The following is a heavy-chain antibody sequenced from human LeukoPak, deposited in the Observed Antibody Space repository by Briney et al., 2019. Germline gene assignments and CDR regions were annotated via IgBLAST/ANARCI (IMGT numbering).Heavy chain of an antibody. D-gene: IGHD6-13*01. J-gene: IGHJ5*02. V-gene: IGHV4-34*01. CDR2: INHSGST. Sequence: SETLSLTCAVYGGSFSGYYWSWIRQPPGKGLEWIGEINHSGSTYYNPSLKSRVTISVDTSKNQFSLKLSSVTAADTAVYYCARHRIAAAETNWFDPWGQGTLVTVSS. CDR1: GGSFSGYY. CDR3: ARHRIAAAETNWFDP.